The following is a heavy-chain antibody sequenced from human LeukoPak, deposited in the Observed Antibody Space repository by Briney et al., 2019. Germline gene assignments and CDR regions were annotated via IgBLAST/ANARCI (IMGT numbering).Heavy chain of an antibody. CDR1: GGSFSSYY. CDR2: IYTSGST. Sequence: PSETLSLTCAVYGGSFSSYYWSWIRQPAGKGLEWIGRIYTSGSTNYNPSLKSRVTMSVDTSKNQFSLKLSSVTAADTAVFYCARENSGSYREFDYWGQGTLVTVFS. J-gene: IGHJ4*02. V-gene: IGHV4-4*07. CDR3: ARENSGSYREFDY. D-gene: IGHD1-26*01.